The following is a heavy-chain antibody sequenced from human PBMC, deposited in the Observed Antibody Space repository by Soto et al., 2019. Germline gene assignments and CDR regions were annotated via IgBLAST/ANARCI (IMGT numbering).Heavy chain of an antibody. CDR3: ARSITFDWLFFDY. V-gene: IGHV4-4*02. J-gene: IGHJ4*02. CDR1: GGSISRSNW. Sequence: KASETLSLTCAVSGGSISRSNWWSWVRQPPGKGLEWIGEIYHSGSTNYHPSLKSRVTISVDKSKNQFSLKLTSLTAADTAVYYCARSITFDWLFFDYWGQGTLVTVSS. D-gene: IGHD3-9*01. CDR2: IYHSGST.